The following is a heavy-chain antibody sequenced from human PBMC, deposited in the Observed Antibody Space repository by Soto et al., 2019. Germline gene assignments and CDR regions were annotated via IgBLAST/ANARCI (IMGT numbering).Heavy chain of an antibody. CDR3: ATRSNWGNFHY. J-gene: IGHJ4*02. D-gene: IGHD7-27*01. CDR2: ISDRGGST. Sequence: EVQLLESGGGLVQPGGSLRLSCAASGFTFSSYAMSWVRQAPGEGLEWVSGISDRGGSTYYADSVKGRFTISRDNSKNTLYLQMNSLRAEDTAVYYCATRSNWGNFHYWGQGTLVTVSS. CDR1: GFTFSSYA. V-gene: IGHV3-23*01.